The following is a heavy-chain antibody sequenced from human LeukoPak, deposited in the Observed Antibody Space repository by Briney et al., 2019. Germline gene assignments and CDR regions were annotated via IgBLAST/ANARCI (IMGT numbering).Heavy chain of an antibody. J-gene: IGHJ6*03. CDR1: GFTFSSYE. D-gene: IGHD3-9*01. CDR2: ISSSGSTI. Sequence: GGSLRLSCAASGFTFSSYEMNWVRQAPGKGLEWVSYISSSGSTIYYADSVKGRFTISRDNAKNSLYLQMNSLRAEDTAVYYCARDGGISGYGRDNYYYYYYMDVWGKGTTVTVSS. CDR3: ARDGGISGYGRDNYYYYYYMDV. V-gene: IGHV3-48*03.